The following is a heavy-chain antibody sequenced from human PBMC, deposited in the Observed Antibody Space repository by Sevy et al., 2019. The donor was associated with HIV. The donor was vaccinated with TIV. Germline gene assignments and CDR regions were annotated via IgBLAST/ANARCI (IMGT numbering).Heavy chain of an antibody. CDR1: GFSFSSYE. J-gene: IGHJ4*02. V-gene: IGHV3-48*03. CDR2: ISHSGTTK. CDR3: ARDLPPSATTVAHFDY. D-gene: IGHD4-17*01. Sequence: GGSLRLPCAASGFSFSSYEMNWVRQAPGKGLEWISYISHSGTTKFYADSVRGRFTIARDNAKNSLFLQMNSLRAEDTAVYYCARDLPPSATTVAHFDYWGRGTLVTVSS.